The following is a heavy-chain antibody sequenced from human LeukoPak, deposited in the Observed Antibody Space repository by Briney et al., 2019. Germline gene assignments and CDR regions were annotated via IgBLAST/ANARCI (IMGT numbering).Heavy chain of an antibody. Sequence: GGSLRLSCAASGFTFSSYYMSWVRQAPGKGLEWVANIKQDGSEKYSVDSVKGRFTISRDNAKNSLYLQMNSLRAEDTAVYYCARFKYYGSYYMDVWGKGTTVTISS. D-gene: IGHD3-10*01. J-gene: IGHJ6*03. CDR3: ARFKYYGSYYMDV. CDR1: GFTFSSYY. CDR2: IKQDGSEK. V-gene: IGHV3-7*01.